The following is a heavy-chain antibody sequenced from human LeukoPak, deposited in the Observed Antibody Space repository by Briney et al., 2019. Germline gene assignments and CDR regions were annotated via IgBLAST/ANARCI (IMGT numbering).Heavy chain of an antibody. CDR1: GLSVSINY. Sequence: GGSLRLSCAASGLSVSINYMSWVRQAPGKGLEWVSVLYDGGNTNYADSVKGRFTISRDNSKNTLYLQMNSLRAEDTAVYYCARDHSSGWYSDYFDYWGQGTLVTVSS. J-gene: IGHJ4*02. CDR2: LYDGGNT. D-gene: IGHD6-19*01. CDR3: ARDHSSGWYSDYFDY. V-gene: IGHV3-53*01.